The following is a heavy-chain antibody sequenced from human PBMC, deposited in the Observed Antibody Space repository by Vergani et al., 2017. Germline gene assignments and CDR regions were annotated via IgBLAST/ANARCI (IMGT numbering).Heavy chain of an antibody. J-gene: IGHJ6*03. D-gene: IGHD2-2*02. V-gene: IGHV3-30-3*01. Sequence: QVQLVESGGGVVQPGRSLRLSCAASGFTFSSYAMHWVRQAPGKGLEWVAVISYDGSNKYYADSVKGRFTISRDNSKNTLYLQMNSLRAEDTAVYYCARDGRYCSSTSCYTGFCYYYYMDVWGKGTTITVSS. CDR1: GFTFSSYA. CDR2: ISYDGSNK. CDR3: ARDGRYCSSTSCYTGFCYYYYMDV.